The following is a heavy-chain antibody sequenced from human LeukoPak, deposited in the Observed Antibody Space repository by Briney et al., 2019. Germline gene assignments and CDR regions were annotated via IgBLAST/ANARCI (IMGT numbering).Heavy chain of an antibody. CDR1: GYTFTSYY. D-gene: IGHD5-24*01. CDR2: INPTSGDT. J-gene: IGHJ3*02. Sequence: AAVKVSCKASGYTFTSYYVHWARQAPGQGLQWMGIINPTSGDTIYAQMFQGRVTMTRDMSTNTVYMELSSLRSEDTAVYYCARYGFSAVWQGGWHAFDIWGHGTMVTVSS. V-gene: IGHV1-46*01. CDR3: ARYGFSAVWQGGWHAFDI.